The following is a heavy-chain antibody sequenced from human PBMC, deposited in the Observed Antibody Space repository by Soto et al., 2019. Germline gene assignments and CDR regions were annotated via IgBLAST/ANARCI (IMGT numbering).Heavy chain of an antibody. Sequence: EVQVVESGGGLIQPGRSLRLSCAVSGFTFGDYAMSWFRQAPGKGLEWVGVITSKAYGATTEYAASVRGRVTISRDDSKSIAYLQMNSLTTEDTAVYYCSRDKRGCSSGSCYSFDSWGQGTLVTVSS. J-gene: IGHJ4*02. D-gene: IGHD2-15*01. CDR3: SRDKRGCSSGSCYSFDS. CDR1: GFTFGDYA. V-gene: IGHV3-49*03. CDR2: ITSKAYGATT.